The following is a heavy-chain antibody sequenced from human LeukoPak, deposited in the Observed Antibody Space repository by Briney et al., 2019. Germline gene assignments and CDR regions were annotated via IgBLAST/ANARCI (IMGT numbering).Heavy chain of an antibody. D-gene: IGHD1-1*01. J-gene: IGHJ4*02. CDR3: ARGGNDYMKY. V-gene: IGHV3-11*01. CDR2: ISGSGSTI. Sequence: PGGSLRLSCAASGFTFSDYYMCWIRPAPGKGLEWVSYISGSGSTIYYADSVKGRFTISRDNAKNSLYLQMNSLRAEDTAVYYCARGGNDYMKYWGQGTLVTVSS. CDR1: GFTFSDYY.